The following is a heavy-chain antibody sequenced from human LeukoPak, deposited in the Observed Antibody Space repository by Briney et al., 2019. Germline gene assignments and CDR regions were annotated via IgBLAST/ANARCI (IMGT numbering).Heavy chain of an antibody. CDR2: IHHSGST. J-gene: IGHJ4*01. Sequence: PSETLSLTCTVSGGSISSYYWSWIRQPPGKGLEWIGYIHHSGSTIYNPSLKSRVTMSVDTSKNQFSLKLRSVTAADTAVYYCARGVFSSGYYYYFDYWGQGTLVTVSS. CDR3: ARGVFSSGYYYYFDY. D-gene: IGHD3-22*01. V-gene: IGHV4-59*01. CDR1: GGSISSYY.